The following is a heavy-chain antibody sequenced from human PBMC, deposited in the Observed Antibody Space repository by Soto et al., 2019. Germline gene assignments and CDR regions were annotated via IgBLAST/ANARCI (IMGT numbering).Heavy chain of an antibody. V-gene: IGHV4-59*01. Sequence: SETLSLTCTVSGGSISSYYWSWIRQPPGKGLEWIGYIYYSGSTNYNPSLKSRVTISVDTSKNQFSLKLNSVTAADTAVYYCARDLWGYCGADCYPLDVWGQGTTVTV. CDR3: ARDLWGYCGADCYPLDV. CDR1: GGSISSYY. D-gene: IGHD2-21*02. J-gene: IGHJ6*02. CDR2: IYYSGST.